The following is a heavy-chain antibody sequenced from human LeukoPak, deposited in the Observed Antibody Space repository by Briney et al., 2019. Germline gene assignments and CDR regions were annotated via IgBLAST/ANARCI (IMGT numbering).Heavy chain of an antibody. CDR2: IYPGDSDT. Sequence: GESLKISCQGSGYSFTSYWIGWVRQMPGKGLEWMGIIYPGDSDTRYSPSSQGQVTISADKSISTAYLQWSSLKASDTAMYYCARQAPYYYDSSGYYKAYYYYYGMDVWGQGTTVTVSS. J-gene: IGHJ6*02. CDR3: ARQAPYYYDSSGYYKAYYYYYGMDV. D-gene: IGHD3-22*01. CDR1: GYSFTSYW. V-gene: IGHV5-51*01.